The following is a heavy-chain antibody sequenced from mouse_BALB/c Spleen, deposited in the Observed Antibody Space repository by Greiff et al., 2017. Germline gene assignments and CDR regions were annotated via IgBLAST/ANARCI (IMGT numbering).Heavy chain of an antibody. D-gene: IGHD2-2*01. V-gene: IGHV5-6*01. CDR2: ISSGGSYT. J-gene: IGHJ2*01. CDR3: ARQGYYGYDDVYYFDY. CDR1: GFTFSSYG. Sequence: EVKLVESGGDLVKPGGSLKLSCAASGFTFSSYGMSWVRQTPDKRLEWVATISSGGSYTYYPDSVKGRCTISRDNAKNTLYLQMSSLKSEDTAMYYCARQGYYGYDDVYYFDYWGQGTTLTVSS.